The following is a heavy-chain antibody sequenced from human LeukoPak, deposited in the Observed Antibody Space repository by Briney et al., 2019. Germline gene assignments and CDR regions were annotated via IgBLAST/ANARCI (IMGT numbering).Heavy chain of an antibody. J-gene: IGHJ5*02. CDR3: AREYCGGDCYPPGWFDP. Sequence: GASVKVSCKASGGTFSSYTISWVRQAPGQGLEWMGRIIPILGIANYARKFQGRVTITADKSTSTAYMELSSLRSEDTAVYYCAREYCGGDCYPPGWFDPWGQGTLVTVSS. V-gene: IGHV1-69*04. CDR2: IIPILGIA. D-gene: IGHD2-21*02. CDR1: GGTFSSYT.